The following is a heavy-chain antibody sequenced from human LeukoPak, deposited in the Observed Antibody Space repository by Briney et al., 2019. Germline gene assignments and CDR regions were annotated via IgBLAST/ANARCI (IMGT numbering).Heavy chain of an antibody. Sequence: GVSLRLSCAASGFTFSSYGMHWVRQAPGKGLERVAFIRYDGSNKYYADSVKGRFTISRDNSKNTLYLQMNSLRAEDTAVYYCAKDAWGGKHFDYWGQGTLVTVSS. V-gene: IGHV3-30*02. CDR3: AKDAWGGKHFDY. D-gene: IGHD3-16*01. CDR2: IRYDGSNK. J-gene: IGHJ4*02. CDR1: GFTFSSYG.